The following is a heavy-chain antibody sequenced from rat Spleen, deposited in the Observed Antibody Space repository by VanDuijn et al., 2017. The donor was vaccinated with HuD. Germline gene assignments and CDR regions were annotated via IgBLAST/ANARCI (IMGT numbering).Heavy chain of an antibody. V-gene: IGHV3-1*01. J-gene: IGHJ2*01. D-gene: IGHD4-3*01. CDR3: ARPHNSGQGFDY. CDR2: ISYSGST. Sequence: EVQLQESGPGLVKPSQSLSLTCSVTGYSITSNYWGCIRKFPGNKMEWIGHISYSGSTSYNPSLKSRIYITRDTSKNQLFLQLNSVTTEDTATYYCARPHNSGQGFDYWGQGVMVTVSS. CDR1: GYSITSNY.